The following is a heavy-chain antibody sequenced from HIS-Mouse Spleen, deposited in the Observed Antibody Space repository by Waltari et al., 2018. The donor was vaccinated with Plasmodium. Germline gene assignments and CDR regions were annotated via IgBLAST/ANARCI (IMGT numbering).Heavy chain of an antibody. Sequence: QVQLQQWGAGLLKPSETLSLTCAVDGGSFSGYYWIWIRQHQGKGLAWIGEINQRGSTNYNPSLKSRVTISVDTSKNQFSLKLSSVTAADTAVYYCARGLRGHYWYFDLWGRGTLVTVSS. J-gene: IGHJ2*01. CDR2: INQRGST. V-gene: IGHV4-34*01. D-gene: IGHD3-10*01. CDR3: ARGLRGHYWYFDL. CDR1: GGSFSGYY.